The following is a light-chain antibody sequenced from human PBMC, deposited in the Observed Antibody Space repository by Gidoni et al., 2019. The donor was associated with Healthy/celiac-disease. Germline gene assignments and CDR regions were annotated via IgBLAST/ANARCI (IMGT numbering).Light chain of an antibody. Sequence: QPVLTQPPSVSAAPGHKVTISCSGSSSNIGNNYVSWYQQLPGTAPKLLIYDNNKRPSGIPDRFSGSKSGTSATLGITGLQTGDGADYYCGTWDSSLSALWVFGGGTKLTVL. CDR1: SSNIGNNY. J-gene: IGLJ3*02. V-gene: IGLV1-51*01. CDR3: GTWDSSLSALWV. CDR2: DNN.